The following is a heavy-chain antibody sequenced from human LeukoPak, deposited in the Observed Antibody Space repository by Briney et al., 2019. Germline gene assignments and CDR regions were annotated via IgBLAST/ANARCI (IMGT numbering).Heavy chain of an antibody. CDR1: GGSISTYY. J-gene: IGHJ4*02. CDR3: ASMFYYDSNGYRYYFDF. Sequence: SETLSLTCTVSGGSISTYYWSWIRQPPGKGLEWIGYVYYSGSTNYNPSLKSRVTISIDTSKNQFSPKLSSVTAADTAVYYCASMFYYDSNGYRYYFDFWGQGALVTVSS. V-gene: IGHV4-59*01. D-gene: IGHD3-22*01. CDR2: VYYSGST.